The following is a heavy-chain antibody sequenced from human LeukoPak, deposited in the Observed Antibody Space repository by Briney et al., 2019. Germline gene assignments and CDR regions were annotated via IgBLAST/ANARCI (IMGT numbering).Heavy chain of an antibody. J-gene: IGHJ4*02. CDR1: GGSISSYY. CDR2: IYTSGRT. Sequence: KPSETLSLTCAVSGGSISSYYWSWIRQPAGKGLEWIGRIYTSGRTNYNPSLKSRVTMSVDTSKKQFSLKLSSVTAADTAVYYCARDPQLGPFDYWGQGTLVTVSS. CDR3: ARDPQLGPFDY. V-gene: IGHV4-4*07. D-gene: IGHD6-6*01.